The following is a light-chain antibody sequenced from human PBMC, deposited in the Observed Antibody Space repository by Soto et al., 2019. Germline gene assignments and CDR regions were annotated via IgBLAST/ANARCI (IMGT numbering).Light chain of an antibody. J-gene: IGLJ1*01. CDR3: RSYTSSSTCV. CDR1: SSDIGNYNY. CDR2: DVS. V-gene: IGLV2-14*01. Sequence: QCDLTQPASVSGSPVQASTISCTGTSSDIGNYNYVSWYQQDPGKAPKLMIYDVSNRPSGVSNRFSGSKSGITASLTISGLQAEDEADYYCRSYTSSSTCVSGPGTTV.